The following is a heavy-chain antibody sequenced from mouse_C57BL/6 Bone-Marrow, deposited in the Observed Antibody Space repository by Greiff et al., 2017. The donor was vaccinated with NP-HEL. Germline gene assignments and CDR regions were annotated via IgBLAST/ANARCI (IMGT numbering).Heavy chain of an antibody. Sequence: VQVVESGAELVRPGTSVKVSCKASGYAFTNYLIEWVKQRPGQGLEWIGVINPGSGGTNYNEKFKGKATLTADKSSSTAYMQLSSLTSEDSAVYFCARGFYYYGSSHWYFDVWGTGTTVTVSS. J-gene: IGHJ1*03. CDR2: INPGSGGT. CDR3: ARGFYYYGSSHWYFDV. D-gene: IGHD1-1*01. V-gene: IGHV1-54*01. CDR1: GYAFTNYL.